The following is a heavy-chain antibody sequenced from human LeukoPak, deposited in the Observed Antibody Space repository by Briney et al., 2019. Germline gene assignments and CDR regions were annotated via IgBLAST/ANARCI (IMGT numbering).Heavy chain of an antibody. V-gene: IGHV1-18*01. J-gene: IGHJ5*02. CDR1: GYTFTSYG. CDR3: ARDPTSRAGYCSSTSCYSGLSIWFDP. Sequence: ASVKVSCKASGYTFTSYGISWVRQAPGQGLEWMGWISAYNGNTNYAQKLQGRVTMTRDTSTSTVYMELSSLRSEDTAVYYCARDPTSRAGYCSSTSCYSGLSIWFDPWGQGTLVTVSS. CDR2: ISAYNGNT. D-gene: IGHD2-2*01.